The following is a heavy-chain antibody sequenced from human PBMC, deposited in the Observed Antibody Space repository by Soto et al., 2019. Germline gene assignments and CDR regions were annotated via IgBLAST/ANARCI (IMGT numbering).Heavy chain of an antibody. CDR2: ISYDGSNK. CDR1: GFTFSNYG. D-gene: IGHD6-6*01. CDR3: AKDSTISQRPYYFNY. Sequence: HPGGSLSLSCAASGFTFSNYGIHWVRQAPGKGLEWVAFISYDGSNKYYADSVKGRFTISRDNSKNTLYLQMNSLRAEDTAVYYCAKDSTISQRPYYFNYWGQGTLVTVSS. V-gene: IGHV3-30*18. J-gene: IGHJ4*02.